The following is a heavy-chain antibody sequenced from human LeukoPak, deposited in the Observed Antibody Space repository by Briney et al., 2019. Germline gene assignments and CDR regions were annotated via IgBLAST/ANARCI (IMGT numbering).Heavy chain of an antibody. D-gene: IGHD2-2*02. CDR2: IWYDGSNK. CDR1: GFTLSSYG. V-gene: IGHV3-33*06. CDR3: AKDPLGYCSSTSCYSYFDY. J-gene: IGHJ4*02. Sequence: PGGSLRLSCAASGFTLSSYGMHWVRQAPGKGLEWVAVIWYDGSNKYYAESVKGRFTISRDNSKNTLYLQMNSLRAEDTAVYYCAKDPLGYCSSTSCYSYFDYWGQGTLVTVSS.